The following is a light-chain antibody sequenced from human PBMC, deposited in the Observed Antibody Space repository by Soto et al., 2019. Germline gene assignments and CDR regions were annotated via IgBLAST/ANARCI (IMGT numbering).Light chain of an antibody. CDR3: LIALQTPYT. CDR1: QRLLHSNGNTF. J-gene: IGKJ2*01. V-gene: IGKV2-28*01. Sequence: EIVMTQSPPSLTVTPGEPACISCRSSQRLLHSNGNTFLDWYVQKPGQSPQLLLDLGSNRASGVPNRVSGSEAGTDFTLKISRVEAEDVGVYYCLIALQTPYTFGQGTKLEIK. CDR2: LGS.